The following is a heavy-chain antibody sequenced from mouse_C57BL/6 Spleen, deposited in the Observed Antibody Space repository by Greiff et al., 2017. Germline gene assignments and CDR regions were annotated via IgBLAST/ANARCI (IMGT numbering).Heavy chain of an antibody. V-gene: IGHV1-26*01. Sequence: EVQLQQSGPELVKPGASVKISCKASGYTFTDYYMNWVKQSHGKSLEWIGDINPNNGGTSYNQKFKGKATLTVDKSSSTAYMELRSLTSEDSAVYYCARLRYYYGSSPFDYWGQGTTLTVSS. CDR1: GYTFTDYY. J-gene: IGHJ2*01. D-gene: IGHD1-1*01. CDR3: ARLRYYYGSSPFDY. CDR2: INPNNGGT.